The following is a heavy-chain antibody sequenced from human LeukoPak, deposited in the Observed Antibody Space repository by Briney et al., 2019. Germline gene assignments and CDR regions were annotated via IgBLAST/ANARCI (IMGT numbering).Heavy chain of an antibody. CDR3: ARSLXTVTTYGYFQH. Sequence: PVEVSCKASGGTFSSYAISWVRQAPGQGLEWMGGIIPIFGTANYAQKFQGRVTITADESTSTAYMELSSLRSEDTAGYYCARSLXTVTTYGYFQHWGQGTLVTVSS. V-gene: IGHV1-69*13. J-gene: IGHJ1*01. D-gene: IGHD4-17*01. CDR2: IIPIFGTA. CDR1: GGTFSSYA.